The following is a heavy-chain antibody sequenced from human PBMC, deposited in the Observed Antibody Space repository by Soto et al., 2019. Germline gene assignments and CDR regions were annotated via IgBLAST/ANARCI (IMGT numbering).Heavy chain of an antibody. CDR1: GFTFTSSA. D-gene: IGHD3-22*01. J-gene: IGHJ4*02. Sequence: GASVKVSCKASGFTFTSSAVQWVRQARGQRLEWIGWIVVGSGNTNYAQKFQERVTITRDMSTSTAYMELSSLRSEDTAVYYCAADGQYYYDSSGYLGWGQGTLVTVSS. CDR2: IVVGSGNT. CDR3: AADGQYYYDSSGYLG. V-gene: IGHV1-58*01.